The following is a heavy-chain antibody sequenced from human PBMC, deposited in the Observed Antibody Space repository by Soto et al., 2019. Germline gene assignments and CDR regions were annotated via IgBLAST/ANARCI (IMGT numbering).Heavy chain of an antibody. J-gene: IGHJ6*02. V-gene: IGHV4-59*11. CDR3: ARDGREASGMDV. D-gene: IGHD1-26*01. Sequence: SETLSLTCTVSGGSISSHYWSWVRQAPGKGLEWIGHIYYRGSTTYNPSFRSRSTISVDTSNNQFSLKLNSVTTADTAVYYCARDGREASGMDVWGQGTKVTVSS. CDR1: GGSISSHY. CDR2: IYYRGST.